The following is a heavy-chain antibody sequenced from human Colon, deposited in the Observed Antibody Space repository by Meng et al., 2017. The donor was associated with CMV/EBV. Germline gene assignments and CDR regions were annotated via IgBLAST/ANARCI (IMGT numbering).Heavy chain of an antibody. Sequence: IPLKESGPALVKPTQTLTLTCTFSGFSLTTTGAGVAWVRQPPGKAPELLALIHWDDDKRYSPSLKNRLNITKDTSKNQVVLPMTDLDPADTGTFYCARHSLTILTDWGQGALVTVSS. V-gene: IGHV2-5*02. CDR1: GFSLTTTGAG. J-gene: IGHJ4*02. CDR3: ARHSLTILTD. CDR2: IHWDDDK. D-gene: IGHD2-8*02.